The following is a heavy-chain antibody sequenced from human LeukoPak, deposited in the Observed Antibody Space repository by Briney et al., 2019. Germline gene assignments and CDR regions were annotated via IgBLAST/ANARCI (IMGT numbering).Heavy chain of an antibody. Sequence: TGGSLRLSCEASGFTFNSYAMNWVRQAPGKGLEWVSGISANGGNTYYADPVKGRFTISRDSPNSTLYLQMNSLRVDDTAVYYCAKEYPYGQPFYGMDVWGQGTPVTVSS. J-gene: IGHJ6*02. CDR1: GFTFNSYA. CDR3: AKEYPYGQPFYGMDV. V-gene: IGHV3-23*01. CDR2: ISANGGNT. D-gene: IGHD3-10*01.